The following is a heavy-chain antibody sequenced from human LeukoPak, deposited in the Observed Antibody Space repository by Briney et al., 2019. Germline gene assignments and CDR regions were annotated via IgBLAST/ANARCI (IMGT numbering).Heavy chain of an antibody. CDR2: INHSGST. D-gene: IGHD1-26*01. J-gene: IGHJ6*02. CDR3: ARVMAVGANYYYYGMDV. CDR1: GGSFSGYY. Sequence: SETLSLTCAVCGGSFSGYYWSWIRQPPGKGLEWIGEINHSGSTNCNPSLKSRVTISVDTSKNQFSLKLSSVTAADTAVYYCARVMAVGANYYYYGMDVWGQGTTVTVSS. V-gene: IGHV4-34*01.